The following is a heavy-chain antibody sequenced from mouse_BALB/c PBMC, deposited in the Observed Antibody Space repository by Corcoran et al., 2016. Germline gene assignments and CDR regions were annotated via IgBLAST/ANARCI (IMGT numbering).Heavy chain of an antibody. CDR2: INPYNGAT. J-gene: IGHJ3*01. Sequence: EVQLQQSGPELVKPGASVKISCKASGYSFTGYYMHWVKQSHVKSLEWIGRINPYNGATSYNQNFKDKASLTVDKSSSTAYMELHSLTSEDSAGYYGARREEGFAYWGQGTLVTVSA. V-gene: IGHV1-26*01. CDR1: GYSFTGYY. CDR3: ARREEGFAY.